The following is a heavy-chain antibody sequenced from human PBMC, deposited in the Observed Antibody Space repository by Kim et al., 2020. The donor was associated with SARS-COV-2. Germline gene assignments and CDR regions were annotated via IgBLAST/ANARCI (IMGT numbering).Heavy chain of an antibody. CDR3: AKEGGGYSSSWYSGGHFDY. D-gene: IGHD6-13*01. V-gene: IGHV3-9*01. Sequence: KGRFTMSRDNAKNSLYLQMNSRRAEDTALYYCAKEGGGYSSSWYSGGHFDYWGQGTLVTVSS. J-gene: IGHJ4*02.